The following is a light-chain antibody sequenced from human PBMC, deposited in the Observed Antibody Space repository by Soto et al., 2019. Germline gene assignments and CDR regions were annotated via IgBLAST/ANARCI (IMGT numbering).Light chain of an antibody. CDR2: KAS. J-gene: IGKJ4*01. CDR3: QQYHTWLT. V-gene: IGKV1-5*03. CDR1: HSISGW. Sequence: EIPMTQSPSTLSLSPGDTVTLSCRASHSISGWLAWYQQKPGKAPNLLIYKASTLQSGVPSRFSGSGSGTEFTLTISSLQPDDFATYYCQQYHTWLTFGQGTKVDI.